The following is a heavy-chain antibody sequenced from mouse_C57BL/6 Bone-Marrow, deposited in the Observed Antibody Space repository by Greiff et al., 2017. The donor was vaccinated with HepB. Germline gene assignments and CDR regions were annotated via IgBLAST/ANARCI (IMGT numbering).Heavy chain of an antibody. V-gene: IGHV5-6*01. J-gene: IGHJ3*01. CDR3: ARHYYSNLWFAY. Sequence: EVQLVESGGDLVKPGGSLKLSCAASGFTFSSYGMSWVRQTPDKRLEWVATISSGGSYTYYPDSVKGRFTISRDNAKNTLYLQMSSLKSEDTAMYYCARHYYSNLWFAYWGQGTLVTVSA. CDR2: ISSGGSYT. D-gene: IGHD2-5*01. CDR1: GFTFSSYG.